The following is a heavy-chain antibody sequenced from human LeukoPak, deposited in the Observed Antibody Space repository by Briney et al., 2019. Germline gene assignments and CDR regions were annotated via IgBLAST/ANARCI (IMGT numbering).Heavy chain of an antibody. Sequence: SETLSLTCTVSGGSISSYYWSWIRQPAGKGLEWIGEINHSGSTNYNPSLKSRVTISVDTSKNQFSLKLSSVTAADTAVYYCARVGIGDYYGSGSWDYFDYWGQGTLVTVSS. CDR2: INHSGST. J-gene: IGHJ4*02. D-gene: IGHD3-10*01. CDR3: ARVGIGDYYGSGSWDYFDY. V-gene: IGHV4-34*01. CDR1: GGSISSYY.